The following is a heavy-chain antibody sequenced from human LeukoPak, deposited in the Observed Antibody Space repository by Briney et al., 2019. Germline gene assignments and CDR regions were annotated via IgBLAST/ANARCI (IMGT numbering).Heavy chain of an antibody. CDR3: AKDLGRYVERISMVRGPPPYEN. CDR2: ISGTGATT. Sequence: QTGGSLRLTCAASGFTFSNYAMNWVRQAPGKGLEWVSGISGTGATTYYADSVKGRFTISRDNSENTLSLQMNSLRAEDTAVYYCAKDLGRYVERISMVRGPPPYENWFQGTLVTVSS. CDR1: GFTFSNYA. V-gene: IGHV3-23*01. D-gene: IGHD3-10*01. J-gene: IGHJ4*02.